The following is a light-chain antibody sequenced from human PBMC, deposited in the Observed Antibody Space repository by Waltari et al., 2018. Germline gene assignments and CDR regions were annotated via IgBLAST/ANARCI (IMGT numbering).Light chain of an antibody. V-gene: IGLV1-51*02. Sequence: QSVLTQPPSVSAAPGQKSTISCSGTRPNIGTDYVCWYPQPPGTATKLFIYENNKRPAGIPDRFSGSKSGTSATLGITGRQTGDEADYYCGTWDTSLSALIFGGGTKLTVL. CDR2: ENN. J-gene: IGLJ2*01. CDR3: GTWDTSLSALI. CDR1: RPNIGTDY.